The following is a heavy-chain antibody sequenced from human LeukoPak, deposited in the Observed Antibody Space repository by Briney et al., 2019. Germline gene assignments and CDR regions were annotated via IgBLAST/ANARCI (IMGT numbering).Heavy chain of an antibody. Sequence: ASVKVSCKASGYTFTNYAMNWVRQAPGQGLEWMGWIHPSTGKPTYAQGFTGRFVFSLDTSVSTTYLQISSLKAEDTAVYYCARAYQRLGDLSLPDYWGQGTLVTVSS. CDR1: GYTFTNYA. CDR3: ARAYQRLGDLSLPDY. J-gene: IGHJ4*02. CDR2: IHPSTGKP. V-gene: IGHV7-4-1*02. D-gene: IGHD3-16*02.